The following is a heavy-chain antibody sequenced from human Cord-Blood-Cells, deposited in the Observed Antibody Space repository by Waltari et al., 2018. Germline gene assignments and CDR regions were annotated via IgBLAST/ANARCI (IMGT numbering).Heavy chain of an antibody. J-gene: IGHJ6*02. CDR3: AKVRCSGGSCYPYGMDV. CDR2: IGYDGSNK. V-gene: IGHV3-30*02. CDR1: GFTFSSYG. Sequence: QVQLVESGGGVVQPGGSLRLSCAASGFTFSSYGMHWVRQAPGKGLEWVAFIGYDGSNKYYADAVKGRFTISRDNSKNTLYLQMNSLRAEDTAVYYCAKVRCSGGSCYPYGMDVWGQGTTVTVSS. D-gene: IGHD2-15*01.